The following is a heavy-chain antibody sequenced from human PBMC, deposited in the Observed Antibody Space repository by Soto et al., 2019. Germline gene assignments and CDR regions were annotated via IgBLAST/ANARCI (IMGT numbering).Heavy chain of an antibody. D-gene: IGHD1-26*01. CDR2: ISYDGSNK. J-gene: IGHJ4*02. CDR3: AKDSYSGSYYWPFDY. CDR1: GFTFSSYG. V-gene: IGHV3-30*18. Sequence: QVQLVESGGGVVQPGRSLRLSSAASGFTFSSYGMHWVRQAPGKGLESVTVISYDGSNKYYADSVKGRFTISRDNSKNTLYLQMNSLRAEDTAVYYCAKDSYSGSYYWPFDYWGQGTLVTVSS.